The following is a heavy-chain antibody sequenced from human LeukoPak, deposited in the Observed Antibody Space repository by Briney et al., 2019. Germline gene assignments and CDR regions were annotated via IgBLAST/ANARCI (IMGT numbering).Heavy chain of an antibody. J-gene: IGHJ4*02. CDR2: IKQDGSEK. Sequence: GGSLRLSCAASGFTFSSYWMSWVRQAPGKGLEWVANIKQDGSEKYYVDSVKGRFTISRDTAKNSLYLQMNSLRAEDTAVYYCVRGTYYDILTGYYDYWGQGTLVTVSS. V-gene: IGHV3-7*01. CDR1: GFTFSSYW. CDR3: VRGTYYDILTGYYDY. D-gene: IGHD3-9*01.